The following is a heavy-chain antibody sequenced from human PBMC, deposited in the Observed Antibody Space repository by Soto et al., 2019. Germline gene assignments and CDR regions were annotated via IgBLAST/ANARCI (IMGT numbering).Heavy chain of an antibody. CDR2: IIPIFGTA. CDR1: GGTFSSYA. V-gene: IGHV1-69*12. J-gene: IGHJ6*02. Sequence: QVQLVQSGAEVKKPGSSVKVSCKASGGTFSSYAISWVRQAPGQGLEWMGGIIPIFGTANYAQKFQGRVTITADESTRTAYMELGSLRSEDRDVYYCDGTGGYYYGMDVWGQGTTVTVSS. CDR3: DGTGGYYYGMDV. D-gene: IGHD3-16*01.